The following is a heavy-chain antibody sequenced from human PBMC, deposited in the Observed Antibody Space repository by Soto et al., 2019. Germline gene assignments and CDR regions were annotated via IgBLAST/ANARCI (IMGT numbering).Heavy chain of an antibody. CDR3: VRIHYSSTWYFDY. D-gene: IGHD6-13*01. V-gene: IGHV4-59*01. Sequence: PSETLSLTCTVSGGSISSYYWSWIRQPPGKGLEWIGYVYYSGGTNYNPSLKGRVTILLDAPKNQFPLKLSSVIAADTAVYYCVRIHYSSTWYFDYWGQGTLVTVSS. CDR2: VYYSGGT. CDR1: GGSISSYY. J-gene: IGHJ4*02.